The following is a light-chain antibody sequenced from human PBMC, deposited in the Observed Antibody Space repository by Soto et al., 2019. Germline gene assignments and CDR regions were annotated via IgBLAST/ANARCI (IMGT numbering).Light chain of an antibody. CDR3: QQYTNWHSWT. Sequence: EKVMTQSPATLSMSTGERATLSCRASQSVGSFLAWYQQKPGQAPRLLIYGASTSATGIPARFSGSGSGTEFTITISSLQSEDYAVNYCQQYTNWHSWTFGQGTKVE. V-gene: IGKV3-15*01. J-gene: IGKJ1*01. CDR2: GAS. CDR1: QSVGSF.